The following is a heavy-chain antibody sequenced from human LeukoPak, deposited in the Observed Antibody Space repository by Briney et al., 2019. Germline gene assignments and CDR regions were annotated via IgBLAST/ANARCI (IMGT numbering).Heavy chain of an antibody. CDR2: ISAYNGNT. CDR3: ARDRGIAAAGRETYYYYMDV. J-gene: IGHJ6*03. V-gene: IGHV1-18*01. Sequence: GASVTVSCKASGYTFTSYGISWVRQAPGQGLEWMGWISAYNGNTNYAQKLQGRVTMTTDTSTSTAYMELRSLRSDDTAVYYCARDRGIAAAGRETYYYYMDVWGKGTTVTVSS. D-gene: IGHD6-13*01. CDR1: GYTFTSYG.